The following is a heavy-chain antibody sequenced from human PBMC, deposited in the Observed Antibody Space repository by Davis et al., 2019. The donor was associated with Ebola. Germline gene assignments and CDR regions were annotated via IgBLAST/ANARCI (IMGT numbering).Heavy chain of an antibody. J-gene: IGHJ4*02. CDR3: ARLIYHDSRGYLSYYFDY. CDR1: GGSISSSSYY. V-gene: IGHV4-39*01. D-gene: IGHD3-22*01. CDR2: IYYSGST. Sequence: SETLSLTCTVSGGSISSSSYYWGWIRQPPGKGLEWIGSIYYSGSTYYNPSLKSRVAVSGDTSKNQFFLDLTSVTAADTAVYYCARLIYHDSRGYLSYYFDYWGQGSLVTVSS.